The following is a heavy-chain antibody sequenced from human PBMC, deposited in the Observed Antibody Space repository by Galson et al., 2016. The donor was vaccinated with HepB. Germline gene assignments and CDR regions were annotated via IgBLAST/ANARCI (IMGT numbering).Heavy chain of an antibody. CDR2: TCYKSKWHN. CDR3: ARGETAPATDWYFDL. Sequence: CAISGDSVSSNSAAWNWIRQSPSRGLEWLERTCYKSKWHNDYAPSVKSRITINPDTSKNLFSLQLHSVTPEDTAVYYCARGETAPATDWYFDLWGRGTLVTVSS. CDR1: GDSVSSNSAA. D-gene: IGHD2-15*01. V-gene: IGHV6-1*01. J-gene: IGHJ2*01.